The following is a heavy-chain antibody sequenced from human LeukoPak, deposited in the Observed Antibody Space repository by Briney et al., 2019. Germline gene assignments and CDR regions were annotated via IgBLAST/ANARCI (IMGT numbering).Heavy chain of an antibody. V-gene: IGHV3-30-3*01. J-gene: IGHJ4*02. D-gene: IGHD4-17*01. CDR2: ISDDGGNT. CDR1: GFTFSSYA. CDR3: AGDYPDY. Sequence: GGSLRLSCAASGFTFSSYAVHWVRQAPGKGLEWVAVISDDGGNTYYAGSVKGRFTISRDNSKNMLYLQMNSLRAENTAVYYCAGDYPDYWGQGTLVTVSS.